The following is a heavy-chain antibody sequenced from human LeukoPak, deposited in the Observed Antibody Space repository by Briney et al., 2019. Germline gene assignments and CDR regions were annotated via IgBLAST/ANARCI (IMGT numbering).Heavy chain of an antibody. D-gene: IGHD6-6*01. CDR3: AREADPSLYASSSPDY. J-gene: IGHJ4*01. CDR2: IKADGTTT. CDR1: GFGFSNFW. V-gene: IGHV3-74*01. Sequence: GGSLRLSCAASGFGFSNFWMHWVRQAPGKGLVWVSRIKADGTTTVYAVSVKGRLTISRDNLKNTLYLQMKGLRAEDTAVYFCAREADPSLYASSSPDYWGQGTPVTV.